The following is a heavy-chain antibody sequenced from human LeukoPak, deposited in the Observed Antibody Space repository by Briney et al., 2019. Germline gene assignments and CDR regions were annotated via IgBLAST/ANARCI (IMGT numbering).Heavy chain of an antibody. D-gene: IGHD3-10*01. CDR2: ISSSSSYI. J-gene: IGHJ4*02. CDR1: GFTFSSYS. Sequence: GGSLRLSCAASGFTFSSYSMNWVRQAPGKGLEWVSSISSSSSYIYYADSVKGRFTISRDNAKNSLYLQMNSLRAEDTGVYYCARGVDTMVRGVSYFFDYWGQGTLVTVSS. V-gene: IGHV3-21*01. CDR3: ARGVDTMVRGVSYFFDY.